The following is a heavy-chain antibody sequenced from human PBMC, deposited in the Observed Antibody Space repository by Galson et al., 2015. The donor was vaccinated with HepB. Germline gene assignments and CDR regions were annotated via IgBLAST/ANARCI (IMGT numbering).Heavy chain of an antibody. CDR2: ISGSSHYT. V-gene: IGHV3-11*06. D-gene: IGHD3-10*01. Sequence: SLRLSCAASGFTFSDYYMSWIRQAPGKGLEWIAYISGSSHYTKYADSVKGRFNIARDNAKRSLYLQMNSLRAEDTAVYYCARDRQGSRGKMGYFDYWGQGTLVTVSS. CDR3: ARDRQGSRGKMGYFDY. CDR1: GFTFSDYY. J-gene: IGHJ4*02.